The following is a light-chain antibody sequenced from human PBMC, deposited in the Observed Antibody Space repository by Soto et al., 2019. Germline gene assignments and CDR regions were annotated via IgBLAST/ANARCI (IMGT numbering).Light chain of an antibody. CDR2: EVS. Sequence: QSALTQPPSVSGSPGQSVTISCTGTSSDFGSYNRVSWYQRPPGTGPKLMIYEVSNRPSGVPDRFSGSKSGNTASLTISGLQAEDEAEYYCSSYSTSGTFVVFGGGTQLTVL. CDR3: SSYSTSGTFVV. J-gene: IGLJ2*01. V-gene: IGLV2-18*02. CDR1: SSDFGSYNR.